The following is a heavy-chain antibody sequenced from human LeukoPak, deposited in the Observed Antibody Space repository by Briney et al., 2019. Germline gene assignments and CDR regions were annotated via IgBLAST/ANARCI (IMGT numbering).Heavy chain of an antibody. CDR1: GFTFSSYA. V-gene: IGHV3-23*01. Sequence: PGGSLRLSCAASGFTFSSYAMSWVRQAPGKGLEWVSAISGSGGSTYYADSVKGRFTISRDNSKNTLYLQMNSLRAEDTAIYYCAKVAAQFPEFSSELIDHWGQGTLVTVSS. D-gene: IGHD6-6*01. J-gene: IGHJ4*02. CDR3: AKVAAQFPEFSSELIDH. CDR2: ISGSGGST.